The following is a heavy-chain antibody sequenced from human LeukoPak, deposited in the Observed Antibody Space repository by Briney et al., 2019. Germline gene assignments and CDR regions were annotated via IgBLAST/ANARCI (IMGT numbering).Heavy chain of an antibody. CDR3: ARDYGGRLLFGEGDYGMDV. D-gene: IGHD2-21*02. J-gene: IGHJ6*02. V-gene: IGHV7-4-1*02. CDR1: GYTFTSYA. CDR2: INTNTGNP. Sequence: GASVKVSCKASGYTFTSYAMNWVRQAPGQGLEWMGWINTNTGNPTYAQGFTGRFVFSLDTSVSTAYLQISSLKAEDTAVYYCARDYGGRLLFGEGDYGMDVWGQGTTVTVSS.